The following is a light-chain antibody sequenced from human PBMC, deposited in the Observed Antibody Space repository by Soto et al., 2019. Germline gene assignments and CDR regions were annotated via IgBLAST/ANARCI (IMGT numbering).Light chain of an antibody. CDR1: QSISSY. CDR3: QQRYSSPFT. J-gene: IGKJ3*01. V-gene: IGKV1-39*01. Sequence: EIEMTQSPSSLSLSVGDRATITCRASQSISSYLAWYQQKPDKAPRLLIYAASNLHTGIPSRFSGSGSGTDFTLTISSLDTEDFATYYCQQRYSSPFTFGQGTKVDIK. CDR2: AAS.